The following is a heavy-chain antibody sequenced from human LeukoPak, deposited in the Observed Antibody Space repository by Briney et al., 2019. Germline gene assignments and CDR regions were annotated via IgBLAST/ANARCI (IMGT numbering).Heavy chain of an antibody. CDR3: AREGRGAAAGMDY. J-gene: IGHJ4*02. CDR2: SYYSGST. V-gene: IGHV4-59*01. D-gene: IGHD6-13*01. CDR1: GGSINNYY. Sequence: SETLSLTXTVSGGSINNYYWSWVWQPPGKGLEWIGYSYYSGSTNYNPSLKSRVTISVDTSKNQFSLNLSSVTAADTAVYYCAREGRGAAAGMDYWGQGTLVTVSS.